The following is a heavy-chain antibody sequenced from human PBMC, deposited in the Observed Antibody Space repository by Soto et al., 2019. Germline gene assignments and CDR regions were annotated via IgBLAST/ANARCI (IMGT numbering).Heavy chain of an antibody. CDR2: INAGNAYT. V-gene: IGHV1-3*01. Sequence: QVPLVQSGAEVKKPGASVKISCKASGYTFTSYAMHWVRQAPGQRLEWIGWINAGNAYTKYSQKFQGRVTVTRDTSASTAYMELSSLRSEDTAVYYCATAGDDCSTTTCYVIDYWGQGTLVTVSS. CDR3: ATAGDDCSTTTCYVIDY. D-gene: IGHD2-2*01. CDR1: GYTFTSYA. J-gene: IGHJ4*02.